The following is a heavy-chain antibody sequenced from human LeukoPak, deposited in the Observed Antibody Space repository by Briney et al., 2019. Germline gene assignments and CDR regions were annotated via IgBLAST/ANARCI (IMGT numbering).Heavy chain of an antibody. D-gene: IGHD5-12*01. CDR3: ARAFKGVATPPHYYYYMDV. CDR2: IYYSGST. Sequence: SETLSLTCTVSGGSISSYYWSWLRQPPGKRLERIGYIYYSGSTNYNPSLKSRVTISVDTSKNQFSLKLSSVTAADTAVYYCARAFKGVATPPHYYYYMDVWGKGTTVTISS. J-gene: IGHJ6*03. V-gene: IGHV4-59*12. CDR1: GGSISSYY.